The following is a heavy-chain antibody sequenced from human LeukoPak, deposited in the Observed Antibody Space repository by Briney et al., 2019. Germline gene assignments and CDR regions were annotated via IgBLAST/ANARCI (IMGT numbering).Heavy chain of an antibody. CDR1: GFTFSSYG. D-gene: IGHD3-22*01. V-gene: IGHV3-33*01. CDR3: ARDFFHSSESRPFDY. Sequence: PGGSLRLSCAASGFTFSSYGMHWVRQAPGKGLEWVAVIWYDGSNKYYADSVKGRFTISRDNAKNLLYLQMDSLRVEDTAVYYCARDFFHSSESRPFDYWGQGTLVTVSS. CDR2: IWYDGSNK. J-gene: IGHJ4*02.